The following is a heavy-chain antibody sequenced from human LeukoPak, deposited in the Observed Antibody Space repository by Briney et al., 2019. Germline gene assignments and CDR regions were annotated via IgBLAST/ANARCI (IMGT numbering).Heavy chain of an antibody. Sequence: GGSLRLSCVGSGFTFSSYGIHWVRQLPGKGPEWVALISYDGSSEFYADSVKGRFKISRDNSKNTVHLQMNSLRAEDTAVYYCAKDGGEYYDILTGYYPRLYYMDVWGKGTTVTISS. J-gene: IGHJ6*03. CDR1: GFTFSSYG. CDR2: ISYDGSSE. V-gene: IGHV3-33*05. CDR3: AKDGGEYYDILTGYYPRLYYMDV. D-gene: IGHD3-9*01.